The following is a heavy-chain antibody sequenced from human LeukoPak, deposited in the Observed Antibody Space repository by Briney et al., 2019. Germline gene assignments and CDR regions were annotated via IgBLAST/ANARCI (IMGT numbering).Heavy chain of an antibody. Sequence: PSETLSLTCTVSGGSISSSSYYWGWIRQPPGKGLEWVGSIYYSGSTYYNPSLKSRVTISVDTSKNQFSLKLSSVTAADTAVYYCARDESMITFGGVILTHYFDYWGQGTLVTVSS. CDR2: IYYSGST. D-gene: IGHD3-16*02. V-gene: IGHV4-39*07. CDR3: ARDESMITFGGVILTHYFDY. CDR1: GGSISSSSYY. J-gene: IGHJ4*02.